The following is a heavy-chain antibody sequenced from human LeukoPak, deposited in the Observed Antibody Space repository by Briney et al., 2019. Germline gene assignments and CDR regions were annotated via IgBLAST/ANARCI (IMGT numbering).Heavy chain of an antibody. V-gene: IGHV4-61*02. D-gene: IGHD6-19*01. J-gene: IGHJ4*02. Sequence: PSETLSLTCTVSGGSISSGSYYWSWIRQPAGKGLEWIGRIYTSGSTNYNPSLKSRVTISVDTSKNQFSLKLSSVTAADTAVYYCARVFVHGWSDYWGQGTLVTVSS. CDR2: IYTSGST. CDR3: ARVFVHGWSDY. CDR1: GGSISSGSYY.